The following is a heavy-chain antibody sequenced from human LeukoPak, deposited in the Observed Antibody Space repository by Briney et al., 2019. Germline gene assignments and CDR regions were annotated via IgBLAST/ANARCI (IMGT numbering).Heavy chain of an antibody. Sequence: SETLSLTCTVSGGSISSYYWSWIRQPPGKGLEWIGYIYYSGSTNYNPSLKSRVTMLIDKSNNHFSLKLSSVTAADTAVYYCARNAAFNLDYWGQGTPVTVSS. V-gene: IGHV4-59*12. CDR3: ARNAAFNLDY. CDR2: IYYSGST. J-gene: IGHJ4*02. D-gene: IGHD1-14*01. CDR1: GGSISSYY.